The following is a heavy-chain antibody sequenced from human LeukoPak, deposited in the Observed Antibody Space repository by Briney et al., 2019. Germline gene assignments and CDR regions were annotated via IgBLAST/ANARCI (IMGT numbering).Heavy chain of an antibody. Sequence: PSETLSLTCTVSGGSISSYYWSWIRQPAGKGLEWIGRIYTSGSTNYNPSLKSRVTMSVDTSKNQFSLKLSSVTAADTAVYYCARDFEYNGQPSPRGYDFWSGYLALDAFDIWGQGTMVTVSS. CDR2: IYTSGST. V-gene: IGHV4-4*07. CDR1: GGSISSYY. CDR3: ARDFEYNGQPSPRGYDFWSGYLALDAFDI. D-gene: IGHD3-3*01. J-gene: IGHJ3*02.